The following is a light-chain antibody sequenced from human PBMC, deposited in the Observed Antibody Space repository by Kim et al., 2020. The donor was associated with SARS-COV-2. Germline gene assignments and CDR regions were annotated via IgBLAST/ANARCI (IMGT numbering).Light chain of an antibody. CDR3: QSYDSRLTAWV. CDR1: TSNIGAGYD. J-gene: IGLJ3*02. CDR2: GNS. Sequence: QSVLTQPPSVSGAPGQRVTISCTGNTSNIGAGYDVHWYQQLPGTAPKLLIYGNSNRPSGVPDRFSGSKSGTSASLAITGLQAEDEADYYCQSYDSRLTAWVFGGGTKVTVL. V-gene: IGLV1-40*01.